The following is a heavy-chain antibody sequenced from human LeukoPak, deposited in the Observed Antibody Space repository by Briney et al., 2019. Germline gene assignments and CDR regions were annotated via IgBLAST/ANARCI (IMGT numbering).Heavy chain of an antibody. J-gene: IGHJ4*02. V-gene: IGHV4-31*03. D-gene: IGHD2-8*01. Sequence: SSETLSLTCTVSGGSINSGGYHWSWIRQHPGKGLEWIGYYYYTGSTYYNPSLKSRVTISPETSKNQFSLKLNSVTAADTAVYFCARGGLSDFDYWGQGTLVTVSS. CDR2: YYYTGST. CDR3: ARGGLSDFDY. CDR1: GGSINSGGYH.